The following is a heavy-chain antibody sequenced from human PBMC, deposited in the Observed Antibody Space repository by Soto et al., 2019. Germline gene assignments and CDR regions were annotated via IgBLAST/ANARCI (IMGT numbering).Heavy chain of an antibody. V-gene: IGHV3-30-3*01. CDR3: ARDSVAVADSYYFDY. Sequence: QVQLVESGGGVVQPGRSLRLSSAASGFTFSSYAMHWVRQAPGKGLEWVAVISYDGSNKYYADSVKGRFTISRDNSKNTLYLQMNSLRAEDTAVYYCARDSVAVADSYYFDYWGQGTLVTVSS. D-gene: IGHD6-19*01. J-gene: IGHJ4*02. CDR1: GFTFSSYA. CDR2: ISYDGSNK.